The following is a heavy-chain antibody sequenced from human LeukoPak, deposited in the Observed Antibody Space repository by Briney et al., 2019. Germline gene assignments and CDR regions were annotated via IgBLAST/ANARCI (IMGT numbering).Heavy chain of an antibody. CDR3: ARLWRPGYSRGWYLDY. Sequence: GESLKISCKGSGYSFTSYRIGWVRQMPGKGLEWMGIIYPGDSDTRYSPSFQGQVTISADKSISTAYLQWSSLKASDTAMYYCARLWRPGYSRGWYLDYWGQGTLVTVSS. V-gene: IGHV5-51*01. CDR2: IYPGDSDT. CDR1: GYSFTSYR. D-gene: IGHD6-19*01. J-gene: IGHJ4*02.